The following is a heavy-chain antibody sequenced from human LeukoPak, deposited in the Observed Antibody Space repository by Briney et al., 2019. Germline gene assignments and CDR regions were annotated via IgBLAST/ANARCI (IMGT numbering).Heavy chain of an antibody. J-gene: IGHJ5*02. CDR1: GFTFSSYV. Sequence: PGGSLRLSRAVSGFTFSSYVMSWVRQAPGEGLEWVSTISGTDSSTYYADSMKGRFTISRDNSKNTLYLQMNSLRAEDTAVYYCARERDGDYAGGFDPWGQGTLVTVSS. CDR3: ARERDGDYAGGFDP. V-gene: IGHV3-23*01. D-gene: IGHD4-17*01. CDR2: ISGTDSST.